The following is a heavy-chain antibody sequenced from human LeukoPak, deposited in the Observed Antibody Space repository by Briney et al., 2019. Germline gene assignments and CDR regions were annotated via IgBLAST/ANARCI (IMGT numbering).Heavy chain of an antibody. CDR1: GFTFSSYA. CDR2: ISYDGSNK. D-gene: IGHD4-11*01. V-gene: IGHV3-30-3*01. J-gene: IGHJ3*02. CDR3: ARTYSNYDAFDI. Sequence: GRSLRLSCAASGFTFSSYAMHWVRQAPGKGLEWVAVISYDGSNKYYADSMKGRFTISRDNSKNTLYLQMNSLRAEDTAVYYCARTYSNYDAFDIWGQGTMVTVSS.